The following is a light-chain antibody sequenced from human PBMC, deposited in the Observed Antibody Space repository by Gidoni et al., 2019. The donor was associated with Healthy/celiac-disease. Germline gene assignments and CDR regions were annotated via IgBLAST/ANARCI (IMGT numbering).Light chain of an antibody. CDR2: AAS. J-gene: IGKJ2*01. V-gene: IGKV1-39*01. CDR3: QQKYSTPPT. Sequence: DIQMTKSPSSRSASVGDRVTITCRASQSISRYCNGYQQKPGKAPKRLIYAASSLQRGVPASFSSSGSGTDFTLTISSLQPRDFATYYCQQKYSTPPTFGQGTKLEIK. CDR1: QSISRY.